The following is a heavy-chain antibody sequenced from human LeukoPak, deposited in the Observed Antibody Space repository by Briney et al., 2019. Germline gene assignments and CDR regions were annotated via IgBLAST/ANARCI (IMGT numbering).Heavy chain of an antibody. J-gene: IGHJ4*02. D-gene: IGHD3-10*01. CDR2: ISGRGGST. CDR3: AKDTPSSGSYFDY. Sequence: HSGGSLRLSCAASGFTFSDYYISWVRQAPGKGLEWVSAISGRGGSTYYVDSVKGRFTISRDNSKNTLYLQMNSLRAEDTAVYFCAKDTPSSGSYFDYWGQGTLVTVSS. CDR1: GFTFSDYY. V-gene: IGHV3-23*01.